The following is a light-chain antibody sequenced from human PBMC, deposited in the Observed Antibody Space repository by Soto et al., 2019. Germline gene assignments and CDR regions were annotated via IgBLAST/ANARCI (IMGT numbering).Light chain of an antibody. CDR3: FSYGATYPAGTYFV. CDR1: NSDVGSSVY. CDR2: EVN. Sequence: QSVLTQPASVSGSPGQSISFSCAGSNSDVGSSVYVSWYRQHPGKAPQLIIYEVNKRPSGVSNRFSGTKSGNTASLTISGLQPDDEADYYCFSYGATYPAGTYFVFGIGTRSPS. J-gene: IGLJ1*01. V-gene: IGLV2-14*01.